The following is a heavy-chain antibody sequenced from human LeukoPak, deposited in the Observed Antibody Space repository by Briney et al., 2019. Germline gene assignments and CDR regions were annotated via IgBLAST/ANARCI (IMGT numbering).Heavy chain of an antibody. CDR1: GGTFSSYA. V-gene: IGHV1-69*13. Sequence: ASVKVSCKASGGTFSSYAISWMRQAPGQGLEWMGGIIPIFGTANYAQKFQGRVTITADESTSTAYMELSSLRSEDTAVYYCARRVGNSSGYYSYYYYYGMDVWGQGTTVTVSS. J-gene: IGHJ6*02. D-gene: IGHD3-22*01. CDR3: ARRVGNSSGYYSYYYYYGMDV. CDR2: IIPIFGTA.